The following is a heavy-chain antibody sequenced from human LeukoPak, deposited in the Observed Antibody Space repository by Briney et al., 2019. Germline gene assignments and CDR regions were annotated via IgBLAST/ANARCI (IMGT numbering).Heavy chain of an antibody. CDR1: GGSISNYY. CDR2: IYYTGTT. CDR3: ARGYDIDV. J-gene: IGHJ6*02. Sequence: SETLSLTCAVSGGSISNYYWSWIRQPPGKALEWIGYIYYTGTTKYNPSLKSRATISLDTSKNQFSLKLTSVTAADTALFFCARGYDIDVWGQGTTVTVSS. V-gene: IGHV4-59*01.